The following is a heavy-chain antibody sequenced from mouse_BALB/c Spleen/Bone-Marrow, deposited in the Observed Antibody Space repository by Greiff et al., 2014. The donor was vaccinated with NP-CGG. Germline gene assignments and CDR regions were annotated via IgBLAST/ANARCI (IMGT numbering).Heavy chain of an antibody. CDR3: ARWNYYGPTY. CDR2: VNPYNGGT. D-gene: IGHD1-1*01. V-gene: IGHV1-19*01. CDR1: GYTFTDYY. Sequence: EVQLQQSGPELVKPGASVEMSCEASGYTFTDYYMDWVKQSPGENFEWIGRVNPYNGGTNYNQKFKDKATLTVDKSSSTAYMELNTLTSEDSAVYYCARWNYYGPTYWGQGTLVTVSA. J-gene: IGHJ3*01.